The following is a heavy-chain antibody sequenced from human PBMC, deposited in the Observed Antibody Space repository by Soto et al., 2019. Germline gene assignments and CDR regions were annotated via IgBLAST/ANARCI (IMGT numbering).Heavy chain of an antibody. J-gene: IGHJ4*02. Sequence: QVQLQESGPGLVKPSGTLSLTCAVSSGSISSSNWWSWVRQPPGKGLEWIGEIYHSGSTNYNPSLKSRVTISVHKSKNQFSLKLSSVTAADTAVYYCARAVRLRYSGYDWGQGTLVTVSS. V-gene: IGHV4-4*02. CDR2: IYHSGST. CDR1: SGSISSSNW. D-gene: IGHD5-12*01. CDR3: ARAVRLRYSGYD.